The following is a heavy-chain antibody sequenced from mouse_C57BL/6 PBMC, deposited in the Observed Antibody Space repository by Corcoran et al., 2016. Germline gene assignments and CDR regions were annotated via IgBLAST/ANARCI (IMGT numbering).Heavy chain of an antibody. CDR3: ARRGEGTTYWYVDV. CDR2: INTYSGVP. V-gene: IGHV9-3*01. J-gene: IGHJ1*03. Sequence: QIQLVQSGPELKKPGETVKISCKASGYTFTTYGMSWVKQAPGKGLKWMGWINTYSGVPTYADDFKGRFAFSLETSASTAYLQINNLKNEDTATYFCARRGEGTTYWYVDVWGTGTTVTVSA. D-gene: IGHD2-14*01. CDR1: GYTFTTYG.